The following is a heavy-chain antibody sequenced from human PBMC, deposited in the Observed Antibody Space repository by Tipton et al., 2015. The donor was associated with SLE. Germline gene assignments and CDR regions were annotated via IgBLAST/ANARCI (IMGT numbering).Heavy chain of an antibody. D-gene: IGHD1-7*01. J-gene: IGHJ5*02. Sequence: LRLSCTVSGGSISSGGYYWSWIRQPPGKGLEWIGYIYYSGSTYYNPSLKSRVTISVDTSKNQFSLRLSSVTAADTAVYYCARGELELPNWFDPWGQGTLVTVSS. CDR1: GGSISSGGYY. V-gene: IGHV4-31*02. CDR2: IYYSGST. CDR3: ARGELELPNWFDP.